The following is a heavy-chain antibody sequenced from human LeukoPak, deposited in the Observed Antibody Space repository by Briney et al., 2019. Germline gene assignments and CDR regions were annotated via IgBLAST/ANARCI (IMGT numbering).Heavy chain of an antibody. CDR2: IKQDGSEK. J-gene: IGHJ4*02. V-gene: IGHV3-7*03. CDR1: GFTFSSYW. Sequence: PGGSLRLSCAASGFTFSSYWMSWVRQAPGKGLEWVANIKQDGSEKYYVDSVKGRFTISRDNSRNTLYLQMNSLRADDTAVYYCAKEGDGSIFFDHWGQGTLVTVSS. CDR3: AKEGDGSIFFDH. D-gene: IGHD1-26*01.